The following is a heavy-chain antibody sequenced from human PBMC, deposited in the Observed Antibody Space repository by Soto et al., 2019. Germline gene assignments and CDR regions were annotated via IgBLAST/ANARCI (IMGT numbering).Heavy chain of an antibody. CDR3: AGDLEQWLVLIDY. V-gene: IGHV3-48*02. Sequence: PGGSLRLSCAASGFTFSSYSMNWVRQAPGKGLEWVSYISSSSSTIYYADSVKGRFTISRDNAKNSLYLQMNSLRDEDTAVYYCAGDLEQWLVLIDYWSQGTLVTVSS. CDR2: ISSSSSTI. J-gene: IGHJ4*02. D-gene: IGHD6-19*01. CDR1: GFTFSSYS.